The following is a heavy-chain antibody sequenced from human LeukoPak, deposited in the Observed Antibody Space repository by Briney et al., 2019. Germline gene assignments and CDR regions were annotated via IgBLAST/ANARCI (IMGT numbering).Heavy chain of an antibody. CDR1: GFTFSNAW. CDR3: TTSNIVVVTTTYFDH. V-gene: IGHV3-15*01. CDR2: IKSKTDGGAV. J-gene: IGHJ4*02. Sequence: PGGSLRLFCAGSGFTFSNAWMSWVRQAPGKGLEWVGRIKSKTDGGAVHYAASVKGRFTISRDDSENTLYLQMNSLKTEDTAVYYCTTSNIVVVTTTYFDHWGQGTLVTVSS. D-gene: IGHD2-21*02.